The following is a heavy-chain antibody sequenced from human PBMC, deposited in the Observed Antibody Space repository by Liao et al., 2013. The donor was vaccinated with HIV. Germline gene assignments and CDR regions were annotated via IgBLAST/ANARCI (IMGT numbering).Heavy chain of an antibody. V-gene: IGHV4-4*07. J-gene: IGHJ4*02. Sequence: QVQLQESGPVVVKPSETLSLTCTVSGGSMSSYSWNWIRQSAGRGLEWIGRISATGGSNYNPSLRSRVSLSIDTTTNRFSLHLNSVTAADTATYYCARGRVSLDFWGPGTLVTVSS. CDR1: GGSMSSYS. CDR2: ISATGGS. CDR3: ARGRVSLDF.